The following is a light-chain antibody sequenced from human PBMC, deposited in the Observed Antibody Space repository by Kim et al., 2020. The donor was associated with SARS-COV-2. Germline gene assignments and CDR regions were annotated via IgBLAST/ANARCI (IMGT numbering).Light chain of an antibody. V-gene: IGKV3-20*01. CDR2: CAS. Sequence: EIVLTQSPATLSLSPGERATLSCRASQTIANNYLAWYQHKPGQAPRLLFFCASFRAMGIPDRVSGSGSGTDFTLAISRLEPEDFVVFYCQQYETAPLTFGGGNKVDIK. CDR1: QTIANNY. CDR3: QQYETAPLT. J-gene: IGKJ4*01.